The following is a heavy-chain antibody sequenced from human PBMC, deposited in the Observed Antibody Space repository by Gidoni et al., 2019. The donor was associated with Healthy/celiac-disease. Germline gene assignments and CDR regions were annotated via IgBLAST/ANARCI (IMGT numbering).Heavy chain of an antibody. D-gene: IGHD3-10*01. CDR2: ISSNGGST. J-gene: IGHJ5*02. Sequence: EVQLVASGGGLVQPGGSLRLSCSASGFTFSSYAMHWVRQAPGKGLEYVSAISSNGGSTYYADSVKGRFTISRDNSKNTLYLQMSSLRAEDTAVYYCVKDRGSLWFGEYSIDPWGQGTLVTVSS. CDR1: GFTFSSYA. CDR3: VKDRGSLWFGEYSIDP. V-gene: IGHV3-64D*06.